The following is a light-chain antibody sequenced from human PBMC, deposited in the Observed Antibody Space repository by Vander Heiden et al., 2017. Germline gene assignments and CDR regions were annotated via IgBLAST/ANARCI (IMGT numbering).Light chain of an antibody. Sequence: VLTQPPSASGTPGQRVPIYCSGSSSNIAGRTVNCDQHRPGTTPKLLIYSNNQRPSGVPDRISASKSGTSASLAVSGLQSEDEADYYCSAWDNSLNAWVFGGGTKLTVL. CDR1: SSNIAGRT. J-gene: IGLJ3*02. CDR3: SAWDNSLNAWV. V-gene: IGLV1-44*01. CDR2: SNN.